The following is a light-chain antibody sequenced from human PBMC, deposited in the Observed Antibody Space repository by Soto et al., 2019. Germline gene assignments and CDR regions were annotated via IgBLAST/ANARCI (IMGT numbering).Light chain of an antibody. J-gene: IGKJ2*01. CDR2: AAA. Sequence: DIVLTQSPGTLSLSPGERATLSCRASQTVSSSYFAWYQQKPGQAPRRLIYAAASRAPGIPDRFSGSGSGTDFTLTISRLEPEDFAVYYCQQYGSLPYTFGQGTRLEIK. CDR3: QQYGSLPYT. V-gene: IGKV3-20*01. CDR1: QTVSSSY.